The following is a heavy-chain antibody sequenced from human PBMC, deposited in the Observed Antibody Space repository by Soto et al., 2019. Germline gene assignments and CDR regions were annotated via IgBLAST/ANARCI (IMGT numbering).Heavy chain of an antibody. V-gene: IGHV1-69*01. CDR2: IIPIFATV. D-gene: IGHD5-18*01. CDR1: GGSFSSNP. J-gene: IGHJ4*02. CDR3: ARGGRGYSSAPRYYFDY. Sequence: QVQMVESGSEVKKPGSSEKVSCKASGGSFSSNPISWVRQAPGQGLEWMAGIIPIFATVHYAQKFQGRVTITADESTSTAYMELTSLRSEDTAVYFCARGGRGYSSAPRYYFDYLGQGTLVIVSS.